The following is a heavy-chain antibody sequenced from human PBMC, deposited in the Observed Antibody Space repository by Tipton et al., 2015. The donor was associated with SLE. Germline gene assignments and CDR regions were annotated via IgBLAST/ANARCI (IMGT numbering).Heavy chain of an antibody. Sequence: SLRLSCAASGFTFSNYGMHWVRQAPGKGLEWVAVIWYDGSNKYYADSVKGRFTISRDNSKNTLYLQMNSLRAEDTAVYYCARDQSSELENFDCWGQGTLVTVSS. D-gene: IGHD1-7*01. V-gene: IGHV3-33*08. CDR3: ARDQSSELENFDC. CDR2: IWYDGSNK. CDR1: GFTFSNYG. J-gene: IGHJ4*02.